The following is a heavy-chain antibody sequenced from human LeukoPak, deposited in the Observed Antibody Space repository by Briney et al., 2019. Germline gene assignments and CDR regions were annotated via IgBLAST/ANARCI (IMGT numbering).Heavy chain of an antibody. CDR2: ISSSGSTI. CDR3: ARGAIVGATYYYYMDV. J-gene: IGHJ6*03. CDR1: GFTFSSYE. V-gene: IGHV3-48*03. D-gene: IGHD1-26*01. Sequence: GGSLRLSCAASGFTFSSYEMNWVRQAPGKGLEWVSYISSSGSTIYYADSVKGRFTISRDNAKNSLYLQMNSLRAEDTAVYYCARGAIVGATYYYYMDVWGKGTTVTVSS.